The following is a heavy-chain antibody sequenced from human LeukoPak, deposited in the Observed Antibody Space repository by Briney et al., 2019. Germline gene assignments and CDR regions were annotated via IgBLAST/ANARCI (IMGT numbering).Heavy chain of an antibody. CDR2: INPNSGGT. CDR3: ARVCSSGWYSDY. V-gene: IGHV1-2*02. CDR1: GYTFTGYY. Sequence: ASVKASCKASGYTFTGYYMHWVRQAPGQGLEWMGWINPNSGGTNYAQKFQGRVTMTRDTSISTAYMELSRLRSDDTAVYYCARVCSSGWYSDYWGQGTLVTVSS. J-gene: IGHJ4*02. D-gene: IGHD6-19*01.